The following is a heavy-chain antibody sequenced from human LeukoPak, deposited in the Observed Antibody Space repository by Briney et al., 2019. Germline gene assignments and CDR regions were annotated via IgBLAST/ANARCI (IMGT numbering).Heavy chain of an antibody. V-gene: IGHV3-48*03. CDR3: ASSPAAATDYCYYYMDV. CDR2: ISSSGSTI. Sequence: GGSLRLSCAASGFTFSSYEMNWVRQAPGKGLEWVSYISSSGSTIYYADSVKGRFTISRDNAKNSLYLQMNSLRAEDTAVYYCASSPAAATDYCYYYMDVWGKGTTVTISS. D-gene: IGHD2-2*01. CDR1: GFTFSSYE. J-gene: IGHJ6*03.